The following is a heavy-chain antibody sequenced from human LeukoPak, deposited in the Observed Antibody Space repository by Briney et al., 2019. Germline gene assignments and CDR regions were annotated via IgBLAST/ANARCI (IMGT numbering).Heavy chain of an antibody. CDR3: AKERGGDTAMVTYAFDI. CDR2: IYSGGST. J-gene: IGHJ3*02. Sequence: QAGGSLRLSCAASGFTVSSNYMSWVRQAPGKGLEWVSVIYSGGSTYYADSVKGRFTISRDNSKTTLYLQMNSLRAEDTAVYYCAKERGGDTAMVTYAFDIWGQGTMVTVSS. D-gene: IGHD5-18*01. V-gene: IGHV3-53*01. CDR1: GFTVSSNY.